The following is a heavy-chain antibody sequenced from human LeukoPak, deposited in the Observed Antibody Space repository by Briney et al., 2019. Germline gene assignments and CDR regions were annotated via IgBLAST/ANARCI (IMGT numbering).Heavy chain of an antibody. V-gene: IGHV3-9*03. J-gene: IGHJ6*03. CDR2: ISWNSDSI. CDR3: AKGGGGRLIYYYYMDV. Sequence: GGSLRLSCAASGFTFSSDAMHWVRQAPGKGLEWVSGISWNSDSIDYANSVKGRFTISRDNAKNSLYLQMNSLRTEDMALYYCAKGGGGRLIYYYYMDVWGKGTTVTVSS. D-gene: IGHD3-16*01. CDR1: GFTFSSDA.